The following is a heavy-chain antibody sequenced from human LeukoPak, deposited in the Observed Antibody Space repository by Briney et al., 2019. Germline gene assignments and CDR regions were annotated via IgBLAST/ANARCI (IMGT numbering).Heavy chain of an antibody. D-gene: IGHD4-17*01. CDR2: ISSSGSTI. CDR1: GFTFDDYG. CDR3: ARLIDDYGIDTLIVYYYYYMDV. Sequence: PGGSLRLSCAASGFTFDDYGMSWIRQAPGKGLEWVSYISSSGSTIYYADSVKGRFTISRDNAKNSLYLQMNSLRAEDTAVYYCARLIDDYGIDTLIVYYYYYMDVWGKGTTVTVSS. J-gene: IGHJ6*03. V-gene: IGHV3-11*04.